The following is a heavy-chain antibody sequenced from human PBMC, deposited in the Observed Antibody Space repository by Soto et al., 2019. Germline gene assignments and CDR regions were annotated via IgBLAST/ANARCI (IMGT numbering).Heavy chain of an antibody. CDR3: AKDGEITMIVGFFDY. CDR2: ISGSCGST. Sequence: PGVSLRLSCAASGFTFSSYAMSWVRQAPGKGLEWVSAISGSCGSTYYADSVKGRFTISRNNSKNTLYLQMNSLRAEDTAVYYCAKDGEITMIVGFFDYWGQGTLVTVYS. CDR1: GFTFSSYA. J-gene: IGHJ4*02. D-gene: IGHD3-22*01. V-gene: IGHV3-23*01.